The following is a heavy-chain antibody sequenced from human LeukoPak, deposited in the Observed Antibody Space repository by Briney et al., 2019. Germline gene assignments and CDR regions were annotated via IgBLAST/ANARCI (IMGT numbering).Heavy chain of an antibody. V-gene: IGHV4-38-2*01. CDR3: ARLWVTMVRGVPFDP. J-gene: IGHJ5*02. D-gene: IGHD3-10*01. Sequence: ETLSLTCAVSGYSISSGYYWGWIRQPPGKGLEWIGSIYHSGSTHYNPSLKSRVTISVDTSKNQFSLKLNSVTAADTAVYYCARLWVTMVRGVPFDPWGQGTLVTVSS. CDR1: GYSISSGYY. CDR2: IYHSGST.